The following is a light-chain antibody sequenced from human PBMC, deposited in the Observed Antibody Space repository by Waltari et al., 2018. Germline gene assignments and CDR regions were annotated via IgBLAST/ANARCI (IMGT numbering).Light chain of an antibody. J-gene: IGLJ2*01. CDR1: NIGSKN. CDR2: DDS. V-gene: IGLV3-21*02. Sequence: SYVLTQPPSVSVAPGQTAKITCGGNNIGSKNVDWYQQRPGQAPVLVVHDDSERPSGIPEGFSGSNSRNTATLTVHRVEAGDEADYYCHVWDTSSDSQIFGGGTKLTVL. CDR3: HVWDTSSDSQI.